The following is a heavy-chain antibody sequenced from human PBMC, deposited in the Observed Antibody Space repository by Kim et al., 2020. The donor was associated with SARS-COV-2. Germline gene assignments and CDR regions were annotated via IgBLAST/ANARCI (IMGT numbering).Heavy chain of an antibody. J-gene: IGHJ6*01. CDR2: INPDNGDT. V-gene: IGHV1-2*06. D-gene: IGHD6-13*01. CDR1: GYTFSDFY. Sequence: ASVKVSCTASGYTFSDFYIHWVRQAPGQGLEWMGRINPDNGDTNSAEQFRGRVVMSRLGSTTTVHMSLRSLTSDDTAVYYCARDPQDYSSSCEKWFFYG. CDR3: ARDPQDYSSSCEKWFFYG.